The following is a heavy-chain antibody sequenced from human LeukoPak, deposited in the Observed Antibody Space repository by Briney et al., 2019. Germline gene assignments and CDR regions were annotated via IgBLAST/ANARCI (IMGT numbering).Heavy chain of an antibody. CDR1: GGSISSGSHY. V-gene: IGHV4-61*02. J-gene: IGHJ5*02. CDR3: ARAFDP. Sequence: SQTLSLICTVSGGSISSGSHYWSWIRQPAGKGLEWIGRIYTSGSTNYNPSPKSRVTISVDTSKNQFSLKLSSVTAADTAVHYCARAFDPWGQGTLVTVSS. CDR2: IYTSGST.